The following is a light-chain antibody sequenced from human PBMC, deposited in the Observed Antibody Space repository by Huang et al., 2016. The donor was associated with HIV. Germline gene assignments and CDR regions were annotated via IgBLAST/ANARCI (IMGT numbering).Light chain of an antibody. CDR1: QCISSY. Sequence: DIQMTQSPSSLSASVGDRVTITCRASQCISSYLNWYQQKPGKAPKLLIYAASSLQSGVPTRFSGRGSRTDFTLTISSLQSEDFATYYCQQSYSTLRYTFGQGTKLEIK. V-gene: IGKV1-39*01. CDR2: AAS. J-gene: IGKJ2*01. CDR3: QQSYSTLRYT.